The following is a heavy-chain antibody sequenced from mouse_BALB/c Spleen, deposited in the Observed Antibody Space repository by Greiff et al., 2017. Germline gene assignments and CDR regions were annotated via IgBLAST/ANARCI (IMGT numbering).Heavy chain of an antibody. J-gene: IGHJ4*01. Sequence: DVHLVESGGGLVKPGGSLKLSCAASGFAFSSYDMSWVRQTPEKRLEWVAYISSGGGSTYYPDTVKGRFTISRDNAKNTLYLQMSSLKSEDTAMYYCARQSTVGYAMDYWGQGTSVTVSS. V-gene: IGHV5-12-1*01. CDR2: ISSGGGST. CDR1: GFAFSSYD. CDR3: ARQSTVGYAMDY. D-gene: IGHD1-1*01.